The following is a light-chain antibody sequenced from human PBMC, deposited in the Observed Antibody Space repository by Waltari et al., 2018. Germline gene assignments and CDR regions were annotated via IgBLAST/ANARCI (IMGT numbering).Light chain of an antibody. V-gene: IGLV2-18*02. CDR3: GSYRSGNTFL. CDR2: DVS. Sequence: QSALTQPPSVSKSLGQSVTISCTGTSSDIGGFNGVSWYQQYSATAPRLLIYDVSKRPSGVSDRFSGSKSGNTASLTISGLQAEDETDYYCGSYRSGNTFLFGGGTRLTVL. J-gene: IGLJ2*01. CDR1: SSDIGGFNG.